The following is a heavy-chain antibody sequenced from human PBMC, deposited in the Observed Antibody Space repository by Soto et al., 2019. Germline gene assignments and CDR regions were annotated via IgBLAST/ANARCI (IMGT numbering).Heavy chain of an antibody. J-gene: IGHJ3*02. CDR1: GGSISSSSYY. V-gene: IGHV4-39*01. CDR2: IYYSGST. Sequence: QLQLQESGPGLVKPSETLSLTCTVSGGSISSSSYYWGWIRQPPGKGLEWIGSIYYSGSTYYNPSLKSRVTISVDTSRNQFALKLSSVTAADTAVYYCARSVGVAARLEAFDIWGQGTMVTVSS. CDR3: ARSVGVAARLEAFDI. D-gene: IGHD6-6*01.